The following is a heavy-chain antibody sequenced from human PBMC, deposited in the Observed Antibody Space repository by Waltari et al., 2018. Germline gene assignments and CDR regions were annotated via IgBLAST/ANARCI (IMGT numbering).Heavy chain of an antibody. J-gene: IGHJ4*02. D-gene: IGHD2-21*02. V-gene: IGHV3-7*04. CDR1: GFTFTNHW. Sequence: EVQLVESGGGLVQPGGSLRLSCSGSGFTFTNHWMSWVRQAPGKGPDLVASIKQDGSEKYYVDSMKGRFTISRDNAKNSLSLQMDSLRAEDTAVYFCARGVTTVEYWGQGTLVTVSS. CDR2: IKQDGSEK. CDR3: ARGVTTVEY.